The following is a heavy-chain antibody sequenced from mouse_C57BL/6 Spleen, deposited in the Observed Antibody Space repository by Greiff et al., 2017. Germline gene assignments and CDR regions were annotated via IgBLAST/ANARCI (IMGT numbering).Heavy chain of an antibody. D-gene: IGHD1-1*01. Sequence: EVKLVESGGGLVQPGGSLKLSCAASGFTFSDYYMYWVRQTPEKRLEWVAYISNGGGSTYYPDTVKGRFTISRDNAKNTLYLQMSRLKSEDTAMYYCARPLTVVARGFAYWGQGTLVTVSA. J-gene: IGHJ3*01. CDR1: GFTFSDYY. CDR2: ISNGGGST. V-gene: IGHV5-12*01. CDR3: ARPLTVVARGFAY.